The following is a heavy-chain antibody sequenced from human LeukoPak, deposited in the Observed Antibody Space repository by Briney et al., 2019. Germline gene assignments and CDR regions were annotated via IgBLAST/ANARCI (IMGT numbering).Heavy chain of an antibody. V-gene: IGHV1-69*04. D-gene: IGHD2-15*01. Sequence: ASVKVSCKASGGTVSRYAISWVRQAPGQGLEWMGRIIPIFGIANYAQKFQGRVTITADKSTSTAYMELSSLRSEDTAVYYCASDLGYCSGGSCYAPGDWGQGTLVTVSS. CDR3: ASDLGYCSGGSCYAPGD. CDR1: GGTVSRYA. J-gene: IGHJ4*02. CDR2: IIPIFGIA.